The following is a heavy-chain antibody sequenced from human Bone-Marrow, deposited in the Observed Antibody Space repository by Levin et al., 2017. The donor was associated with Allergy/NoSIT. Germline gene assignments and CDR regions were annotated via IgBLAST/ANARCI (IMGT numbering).Heavy chain of an antibody. D-gene: IGHD4-17*01. CDR3: ARSFYGDSPGGSYYFDY. V-gene: IGHV2-70*11. CDR1: EFSLTTSGVC. CDR2: IDWDDDK. Sequence: SGPTLVKPTQTLTLTCTFSEFSLTTSGVCVTWIRQPPGKALEWLARIDWDDDKYYSSSLKTRLTISKDTSNNQVVLTMTNMDPVDTATYYCARSFYGDSPGGSYYFDYWGQGTLVTVSS. J-gene: IGHJ4*02.